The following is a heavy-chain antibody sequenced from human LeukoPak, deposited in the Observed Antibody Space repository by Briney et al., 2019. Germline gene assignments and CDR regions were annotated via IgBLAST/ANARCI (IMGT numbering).Heavy chain of an antibody. CDR3: ATHYDILTGYLVDY. J-gene: IGHJ4*02. Sequence: SETLSLTCTASGGSISSSSYYWGWIRQPPGKGLEWIGSIYYSGSTYYNPSLKSRVTISVDTSKNQFSLKLSSVTAADTAVYYCATHYDILTGYLVDYWGQGTLVTVSS. CDR1: GGSISSSSYY. CDR2: IYYSGST. D-gene: IGHD3-9*01. V-gene: IGHV4-39*01.